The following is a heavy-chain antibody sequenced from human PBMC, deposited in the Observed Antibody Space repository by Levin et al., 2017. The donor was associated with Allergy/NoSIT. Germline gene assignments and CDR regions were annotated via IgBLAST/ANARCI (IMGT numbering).Heavy chain of an antibody. Sequence: GGSLRLSCTSSGFSFGDYAMSWFRQAPGKGLEWVGFIRSKGYGETADYATSEKGRITISRDDSKSVAYLQMDSLKIEDTAMYFCTRPSGYDSSAAFDIWGQGTMVTVSS. CDR1: GFSFGDYA. CDR3: TRPSGYDSSAAFDI. D-gene: IGHD5-12*01. J-gene: IGHJ3*02. V-gene: IGHV3-49*03. CDR2: IRSKGYGETA.